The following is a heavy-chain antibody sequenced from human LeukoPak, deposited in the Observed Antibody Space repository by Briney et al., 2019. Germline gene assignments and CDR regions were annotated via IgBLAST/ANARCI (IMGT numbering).Heavy chain of an antibody. CDR2: ISSGSSHI. J-gene: IGHJ4*02. CDR1: GFIFSTHS. D-gene: IGHD5-24*01. V-gene: IGHV3-21*01. CDR3: VRDFRTQLDGYSPPYHFDY. Sequence: GGSLRLSCAASGFIFSTHSISWVRQSPGKGLEWVSSISSGSSHIYYADSMKGRFTISRDNARNSLFLQMNSLRAEDTAVYYCVRDFRTQLDGYSPPYHFDYWGQGALVTVSS.